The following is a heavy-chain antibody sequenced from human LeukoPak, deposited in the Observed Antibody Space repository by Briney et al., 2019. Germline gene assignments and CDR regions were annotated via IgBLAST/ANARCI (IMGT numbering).Heavy chain of an antibody. Sequence: SETLTLTCTVSGGSISSYYWSWIRQPPGKGLEWIGYIYYSGSTNYNPSLKSRVTISVDTSKNQLSLKLSSVTAADTAVYYCARGGTMPFDYWGQGTLVTVSS. V-gene: IGHV4-59*01. D-gene: IGHD2-2*01. J-gene: IGHJ4*02. CDR3: ARGGTMPFDY. CDR2: IYYSGST. CDR1: GGSISSYY.